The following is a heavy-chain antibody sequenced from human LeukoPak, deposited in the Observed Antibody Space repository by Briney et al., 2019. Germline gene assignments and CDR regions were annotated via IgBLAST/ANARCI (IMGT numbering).Heavy chain of an antibody. CDR1: GYTFTSYY. CDR2: INPSGGST. CDR3: ARTDYYYGSGSYVPDWFDP. D-gene: IGHD3-10*01. Sequence: ASVKVSCKASGYTFTSYYMHWVRQAPGQGLEWMGIINPSGGSTSYAQKFQGRVTITADESASTAYMELSSLRSEDTAVYYCARTDYYYGSGSYVPDWFDPWGQGTLVTVSS. V-gene: IGHV1-46*01. J-gene: IGHJ5*02.